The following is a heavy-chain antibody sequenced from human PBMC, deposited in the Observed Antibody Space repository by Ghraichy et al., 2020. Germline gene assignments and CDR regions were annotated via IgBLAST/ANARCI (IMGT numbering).Heavy chain of an antibody. CDR1: GGSISSSSYY. CDR3: ARWMYSSQGMDV. D-gene: IGHD5-18*01. V-gene: IGHV4-39*01. J-gene: IGHJ6*02. Sequence: SQTLSLTCTVSGGSISSSSYYWGWIRQPPGKGLEWIGSIYYSGSTYYNPSLKSRVTISVDTSKNQFSLKLSSVTAADTAVYCGARWMYSSQGMDVWGQGTTVTVSS. CDR2: IYYSGST.